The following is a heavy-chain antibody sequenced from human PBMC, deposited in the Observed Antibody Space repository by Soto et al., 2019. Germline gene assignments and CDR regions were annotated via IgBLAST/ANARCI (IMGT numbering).Heavy chain of an antibody. D-gene: IGHD3-16*01. CDR1: GFTFSRNG. CDR3: AKDRVESGLGEVDY. CDR2: ISYDGTNK. J-gene: IGHJ4*02. Sequence: GGSLRLSCAASGFTFSRNGMHWVRQAPGKGLEWVAVISYDGTNKYYVDSVKGRFTISRDNSKNTLYLQMNSLRAEDTAVYHCAKDRVESGLGEVDYWGQGTLVTVSS. V-gene: IGHV3-30*18.